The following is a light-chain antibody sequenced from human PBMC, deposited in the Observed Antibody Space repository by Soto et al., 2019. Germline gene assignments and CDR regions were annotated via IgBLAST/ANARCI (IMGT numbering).Light chain of an antibody. V-gene: IGLV2-11*01. CDR3: CSYAGTPYV. J-gene: IGLJ1*01. CDR2: DVS. CDR1: SSDVGGYNY. Sequence: QSALTQPRSVSESPGQSVTISCTGTSSDVGGYNYVSWYQQHPGKAPKLMIYDVSKRPSGVPDRFSGSKSGNTASLTISGLRAEDEAEYYCCSYAGTPYVFGTGTKLTVL.